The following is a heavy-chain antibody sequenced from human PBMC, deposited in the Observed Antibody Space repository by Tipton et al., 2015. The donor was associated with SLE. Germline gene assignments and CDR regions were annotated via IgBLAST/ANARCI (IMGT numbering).Heavy chain of an antibody. V-gene: IGHV4-59*08. CDR1: GGSISAYY. CDR2: IYYSGSA. CDR3: ARHSPNWFDP. Sequence: TLSLTCTVSGGSISAYYWGWFRQPPGKGLEWIGYIYYSGSANYNPSLKSRVAISVDTSKNHFSLILTSVSAADTAVYFCARHSPNWFDPWGQGMLVTVSS. J-gene: IGHJ5*02.